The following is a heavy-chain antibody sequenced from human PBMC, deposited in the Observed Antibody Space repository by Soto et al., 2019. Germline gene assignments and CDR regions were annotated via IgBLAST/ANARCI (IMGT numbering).Heavy chain of an antibody. V-gene: IGHV3-13*01. CDR3: ARGGYDSNYYSYYGLDA. D-gene: IGHD5-12*01. J-gene: IGHJ6*02. CDR2: IGTAGDT. Sequence: PGGSLRLSCAASGFTFSRYDMHWVRQPTGKGLEWVSAIGTAGDTYYPGSVKGRFTISRENAKNSLYLDMNSLRAGDTAVYFCARGGYDSNYYSYYGLDAWGQGTTVTV. CDR1: GFTFSRYD.